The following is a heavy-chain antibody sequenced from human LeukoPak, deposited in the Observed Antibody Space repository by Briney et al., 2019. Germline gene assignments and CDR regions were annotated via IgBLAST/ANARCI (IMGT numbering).Heavy chain of an antibody. CDR3: AKGTHYYDFWSGYYFDY. CDR2: ISSSGGST. V-gene: IGHV3-23*01. CDR1: GFTFNSYA. Sequence: GGSLRLSCAASGFTFNSYAMSWVRQAPGKGLEWVSAISSSGGSTYYADSVKGRFTISRDNSKNTLYLQMNSLRAEDTAVYYCAKGTHYYDFWSGYYFDYWGQGTLVTVSS. D-gene: IGHD3-3*01. J-gene: IGHJ4*02.